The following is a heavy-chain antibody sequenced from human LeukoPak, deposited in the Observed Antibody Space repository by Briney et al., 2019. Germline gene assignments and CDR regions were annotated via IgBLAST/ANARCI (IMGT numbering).Heavy chain of an antibody. D-gene: IGHD5-24*01. CDR2: IYSGGST. V-gene: IGHV3-53*01. CDR3: ARRDDHNGRDY. J-gene: IGHJ4*02. CDR1: RFTFSSNY. Sequence: GGSLRLSCVVSRFTFSSNYMSWVRQAPRKGLEWVSLIYSGGSTYYADSVKGRFTISRDNSKNTVYLQMNSLRAEDTAMYYCARRDDHNGRDYWGQGTLVTVSS.